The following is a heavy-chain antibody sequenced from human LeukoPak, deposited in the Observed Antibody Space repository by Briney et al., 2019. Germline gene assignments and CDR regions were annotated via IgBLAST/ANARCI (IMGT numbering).Heavy chain of an antibody. J-gene: IGHJ3*02. D-gene: IGHD6-19*01. CDR2: IYYSGST. CDR3: ARDLSSGWYTAFDI. V-gene: IGHV4-59*01. Sequence: SETLSLTCTVSGGSISSYYWSWIRQPPGKRLEWIGYIYYSGSTNYNPSLKSRVTISVDTSKNQFSLKLSSVTAADTAVYYCARDLSSGWYTAFDIWGQGTMVTVSS. CDR1: GGSISSYY.